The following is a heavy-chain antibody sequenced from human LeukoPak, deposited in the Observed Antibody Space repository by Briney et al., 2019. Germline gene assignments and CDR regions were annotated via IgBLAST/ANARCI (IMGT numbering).Heavy chain of an antibody. V-gene: IGHV3-23*01. D-gene: IGHD2-2*01. J-gene: IGHJ4*02. CDR2: ISGSGGST. Sequence: PGGSLRLSCAASGFTFSSYAMSWVRQAPGKGLEWVSAISGSGGSTYYADSVKGRFTISRDNSKNTLYLQMNSLRPEATAVSYCTKVPGKGYCSSTSCRNDYWGQGTLVTVSS. CDR1: GFTFSSYA. CDR3: TKVPGKGYCSSTSCRNDY.